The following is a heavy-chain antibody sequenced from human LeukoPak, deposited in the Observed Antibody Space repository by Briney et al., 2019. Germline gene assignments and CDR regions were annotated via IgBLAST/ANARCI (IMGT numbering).Heavy chain of an antibody. CDR2: IYYSGST. CDR1: GGSISSHY. CDR3: AKDQALTPGAFDI. J-gene: IGHJ3*02. V-gene: IGHV4-59*11. Sequence: SETLSLTCTVSGGSISSHYWSWIRQPPGKGLEWIGYIYYSGSTNYNPSLKSRVTISVDTSKNQFSLKLSSVTAEDTAVYYCAKDQALTPGAFDIWGQGTMVTVSS.